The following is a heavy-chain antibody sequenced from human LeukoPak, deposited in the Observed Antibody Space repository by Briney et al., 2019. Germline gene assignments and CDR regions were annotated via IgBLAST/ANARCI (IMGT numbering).Heavy chain of an antibody. D-gene: IGHD4-11*01. J-gene: IGHJ6*03. Sequence: ASVKVSCKAYGSTFTSYVISWVRQSRGQGLGWLGWISAYNCNTNYAQKLQRRVTMTTDTSTSTAYMELRSLRSDDTAVYYCARYSNFLRYYYYMDVWGKGTTVTVSS. CDR1: GSTFTSYV. V-gene: IGHV1-18*01. CDR3: ARYSNFLRYYYYMDV. CDR2: ISAYNCNT.